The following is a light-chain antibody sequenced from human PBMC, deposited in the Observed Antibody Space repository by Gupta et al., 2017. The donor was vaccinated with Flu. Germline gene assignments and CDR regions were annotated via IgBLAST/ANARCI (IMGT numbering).Light chain of an antibody. V-gene: IGKV1-8*01. CDR2: AAS. Sequence: AIRMTQSPSSFSASTGDRVTITCRASQGISSYLAWYQQKPGKAPKLLIYAASTLQSGVPSRFSGSGSGTDFTLTNSCLQSEDFATYYCQQYYSYPPNFGPGTKVDIK. CDR3: QQYYSYPPN. CDR1: QGISSY. J-gene: IGKJ3*01.